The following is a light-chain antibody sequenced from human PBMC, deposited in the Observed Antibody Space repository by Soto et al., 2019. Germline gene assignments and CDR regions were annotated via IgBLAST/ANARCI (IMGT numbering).Light chain of an antibody. CDR1: QNILSSNGNNY. V-gene: IGKV2-28*01. CDR2: LGS. CDR3: MQALQTSYT. J-gene: IGKJ2*01. Sequence: DLVMTQSPLSLPVTPGEPASISCRSSQNILSSNGNNYLDRYLQKPGQSPQLLNYLGSNRASGVSDRFCGSGAGTDFTLKISRVEAEDVGVYYCMQALQTSYTFGQGTKLEIK.